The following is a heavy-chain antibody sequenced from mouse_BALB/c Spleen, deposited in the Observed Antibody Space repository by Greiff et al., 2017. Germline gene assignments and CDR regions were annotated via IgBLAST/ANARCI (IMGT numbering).Heavy chain of an antibody. J-gene: IGHJ4*01. CDR3: ARHGTARATSAMDY. D-gene: IGHD3-2*01. CDR2: ISSGGSYT. CDR1: GFTFSSYG. V-gene: IGHV5-6*01. Sequence: EVNLVESGGDLVKPGGSLKLSCAASGFTFSSYGMSWVRQTPDKRLEWVATISSGGSYTYYPDSVKGRFTISRDNAKNTLYLQMSSLKSEDTAMYYCARHGTARATSAMDYWGQGTSVTVSS.